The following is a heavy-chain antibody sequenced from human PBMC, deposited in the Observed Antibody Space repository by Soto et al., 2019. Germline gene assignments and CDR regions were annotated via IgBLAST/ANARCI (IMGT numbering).Heavy chain of an antibody. V-gene: IGHV4-34*01. CDR3: ARGLQAVVVPAAREV. J-gene: IGHJ6*03. CDR2: INHSGST. Sequence: SETLSLTCAVYGGSFSSDYWSWVRQPPGKGLEWIGEINHSGSTNYNPSLKSRVTISLDTSKNQFPLKLTSVTAADTAVYDCARGLQAVVVPAAREVWGKGTKVT. D-gene: IGHD2-2*01. CDR1: GGSFSSDY.